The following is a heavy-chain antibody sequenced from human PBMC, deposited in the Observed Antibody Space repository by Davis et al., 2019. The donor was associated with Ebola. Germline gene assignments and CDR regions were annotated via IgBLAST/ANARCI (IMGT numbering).Heavy chain of an antibody. CDR1: GFTFSSYA. V-gene: IGHV3-30-3*01. D-gene: IGHD3-22*01. CDR3: ARDFGDITMIVVVQYYFDY. CDR2: ISYDGSNK. J-gene: IGHJ4*02. Sequence: GESLKISCAASGFTFSSYAMHWVRQAPGKGLEWVAVISYDGSNKYYADSVKGRFTISRDNSKNTLYLQMNSLRAEDTAVYYCARDFGDITMIVVVQYYFDYWGQGTLVTVSS.